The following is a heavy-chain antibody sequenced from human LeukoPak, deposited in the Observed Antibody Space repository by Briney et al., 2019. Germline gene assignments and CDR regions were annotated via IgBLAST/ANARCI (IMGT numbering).Heavy chain of an antibody. CDR1: GFTFSSYW. Sequence: GGSLRLSCAASGFTFSSYWMTWVRQAPGKGLEWVSVVSGSGDNTNYADSVKGRFTISRDNSKNTLFLQMNSLRTEDTAVYFCARWGNDYSQFDSWGQGTLVTVS. J-gene: IGHJ4*02. V-gene: IGHV3-23*01. CDR3: ARWGNDYSQFDS. D-gene: IGHD4-11*01. CDR2: VSGSGDNT.